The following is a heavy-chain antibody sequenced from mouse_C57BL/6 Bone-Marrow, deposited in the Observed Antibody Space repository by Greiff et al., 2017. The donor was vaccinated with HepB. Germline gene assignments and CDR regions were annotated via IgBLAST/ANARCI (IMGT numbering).Heavy chain of an antibody. D-gene: IGHD2-5*01. V-gene: IGHV1-5*01. CDR2: IYPGNSDT. CDR3: TRRAYYSNSFDV. Sequence: VQLQQSGTVLARPGASVKMSCKTSGYTFTSYWMHWVKQRPGQGLEWIGAIYPGNSDTSYNQKFKGKAKLTAVTSASTAYMELSSLTNEDSAVYYCTRRAYYSNSFDVWGTGTTVTVSS. J-gene: IGHJ1*03. CDR1: GYTFTSYW.